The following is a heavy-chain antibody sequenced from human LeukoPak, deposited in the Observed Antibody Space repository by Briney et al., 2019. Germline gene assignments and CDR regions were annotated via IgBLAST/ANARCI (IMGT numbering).Heavy chain of an antibody. CDR2: IYHSGST. D-gene: IGHD4-11*01. Sequence: SETLSLTCAVSGYPISSGYYWGWIRQPPGKGLEWIGSIYHSGSTYYNPSLKSRVTISVDTSKNQFSLKLSSVTAADTAVYYCARSYSTPAHWFDPWGQGTLVTVSS. J-gene: IGHJ5*02. V-gene: IGHV4-38-2*01. CDR1: GYPISSGYY. CDR3: ARSYSTPAHWFDP.